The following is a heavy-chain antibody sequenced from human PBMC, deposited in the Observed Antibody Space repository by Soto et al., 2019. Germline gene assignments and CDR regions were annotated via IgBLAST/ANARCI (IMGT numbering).Heavy chain of an antibody. V-gene: IGHV1-3*01. CDR2: INAGNGNT. D-gene: IGHD4-17*01. J-gene: IGHJ6*02. Sequence: QVPLVQSGAEVKKPGASVKVSCKASGYTFTSYAMHWVRQAPGQRLEWMGWINAGNGNTKYSQKFQGRVTITRDTSASTPYMELSSLRSEDTAVYYCARVGDYANPLYYYYGMDVWGQGTTVTVSS. CDR1: GYTFTSYA. CDR3: ARVGDYANPLYYYYGMDV.